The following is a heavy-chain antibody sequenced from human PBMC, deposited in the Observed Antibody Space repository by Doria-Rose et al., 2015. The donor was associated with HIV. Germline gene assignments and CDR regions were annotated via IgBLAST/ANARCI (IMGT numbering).Heavy chain of an antibody. CDR3: ARGPEYSNSTSRAFDY. V-gene: IGHV1-18*01. Sequence: SGPEVKKPGASVKVSCKISGYTFTTYGVSWVRQAPGQGLEWMGWISPYNGNTNNARKVQGRVTMTTDTSTTTAYMELRSLTSDDTAVYYCARGPEYSNSTSRAFDYWGQGTLVTVSS. CDR1: GYTFTTYG. CDR2: ISPYNGNT. J-gene: IGHJ4*02. D-gene: IGHD6-6*01.